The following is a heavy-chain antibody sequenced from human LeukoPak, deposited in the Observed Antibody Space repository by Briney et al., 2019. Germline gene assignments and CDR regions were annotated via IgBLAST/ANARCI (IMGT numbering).Heavy chain of an antibody. CDR3: ARGHGYCGGDCRAEWFDP. CDR1: GGSISSSSYY. V-gene: IGHV4-39*07. D-gene: IGHD2-21*02. Sequence: SETLSLTXTVSGGSISSSSYYWGWIRQPPGKGLKWIGSIYYSGSTNYNPSLKSRVTISVDTSKNQFSLKLSSVTAADTAVYYCARGHGYCGGDCRAEWFDPWGQGTLVTVSS. CDR2: IYYSGST. J-gene: IGHJ5*02.